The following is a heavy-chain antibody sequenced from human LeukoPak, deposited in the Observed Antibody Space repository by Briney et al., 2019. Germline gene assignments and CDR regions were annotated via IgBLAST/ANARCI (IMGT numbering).Heavy chain of an antibody. CDR2: IRYDGSNK. D-gene: IGHD3-3*01. Sequence: GGSLRLSCAASGFTFSSYGMHWVRQAPGKGLEWVAFIRYDGSNKYYADSVKGRFTISRDNSKNTLYLQMNSLRAEDTAVYYCAKDRPVLRFLEWSPYYFDYWGQGTLVTVSS. CDR1: GFTFSSYG. CDR3: AKDRPVLRFLEWSPYYFDY. V-gene: IGHV3-30*02. J-gene: IGHJ4*02.